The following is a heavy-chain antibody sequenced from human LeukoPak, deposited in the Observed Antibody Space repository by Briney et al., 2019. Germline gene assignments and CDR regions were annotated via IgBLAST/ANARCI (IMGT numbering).Heavy chain of an antibody. Sequence: GRSLRLSCATSGFIFDDYAMHWVRQAPGKGLEWVSGTSWNSGSIGYADSVKGRFTISRDNAKNSLYLQMNSLRAEDMALYYCAKACGGTCSDAFDIWGQGTMVTVSS. CDR2: TSWNSGSI. J-gene: IGHJ3*02. D-gene: IGHD2-15*01. CDR1: GFIFDDYA. V-gene: IGHV3-9*03. CDR3: AKACGGTCSDAFDI.